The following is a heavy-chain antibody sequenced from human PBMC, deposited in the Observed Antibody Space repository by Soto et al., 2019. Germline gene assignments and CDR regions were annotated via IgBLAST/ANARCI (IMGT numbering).Heavy chain of an antibody. CDR3: AKGVLSFHYGMEV. J-gene: IGHJ6*02. CDR2: ISSTAGRTS. CDR1: GFTFNTYP. D-gene: IGHD3-10*01. Sequence: EVQLLQSGGGFRPPGGSVRLSCATSGFTFNTYPMTWVRQAPGKGLEWVTSISSTAGRTSSYADSVKGRFAIARDFSDNSVYLEMNNLRVDDTAVYFCAKGVLSFHYGMEVWGQGTTVTVSS. V-gene: IGHV3-23*01.